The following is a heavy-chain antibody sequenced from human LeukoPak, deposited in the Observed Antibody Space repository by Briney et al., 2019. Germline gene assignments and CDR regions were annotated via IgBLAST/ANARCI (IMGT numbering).Heavy chain of an antibody. D-gene: IGHD1-26*01. CDR3: ARVHGSYSAFDI. V-gene: IGHV3-30*03. CDR2: ISYDGSNK. CDR1: GFTFSSYG. J-gene: IGHJ3*02. Sequence: SGRSLRLSCAASGFTFSSYGMHWVRQAPGKGLEWVAVISYDGSNKYYADSVKGRFTISRDNSKNTLYLQMNSLRAEDTAVYYCARVHGSYSAFDIWGQGTMVTVSS.